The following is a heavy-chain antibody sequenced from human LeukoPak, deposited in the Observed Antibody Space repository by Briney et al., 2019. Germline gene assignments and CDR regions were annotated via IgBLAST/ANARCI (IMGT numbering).Heavy chain of an antibody. Sequence: PSETLSLTCAVYGGSFSGYYWSWIRQPPGKGLEWIGEINHSGSTNYNPSLKSRVTISVDTSKNQFSLKLSSVTAADTAVYYCARGDSSSWSRSTHFDYWGQGTLVTVSS. V-gene: IGHV4-34*01. CDR3: ARGDSSSWSRSTHFDY. CDR2: INHSGST. D-gene: IGHD6-13*01. CDR1: GGSFSGYY. J-gene: IGHJ4*02.